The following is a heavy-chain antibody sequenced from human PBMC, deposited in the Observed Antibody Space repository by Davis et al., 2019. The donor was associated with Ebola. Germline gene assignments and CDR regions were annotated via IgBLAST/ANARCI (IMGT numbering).Heavy chain of an antibody. V-gene: IGHV1-69*13. D-gene: IGHD3-9*01. CDR3: ARDFDGGNYYFDC. CDR2: IIPIFDTP. Sequence: SVKVSCKTSGGSFGSHPISWVRQAPRQGLEWMGGIIPIFDTPHYAQKFQGRITITADASTSTAYMELSSLRSEDTATYFCARDFDGGNYYFDCWGPGTPVTVSS. CDR1: GGSFGSHP. J-gene: IGHJ4*02.